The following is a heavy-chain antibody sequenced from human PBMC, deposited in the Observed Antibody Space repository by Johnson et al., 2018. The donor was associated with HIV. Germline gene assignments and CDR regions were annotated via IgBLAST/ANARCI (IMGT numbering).Heavy chain of an antibody. CDR1: GFTFDDYD. CDR3: ARGAAFDI. CDR2: IYSGGDT. V-gene: IGHV3-66*01. Sequence: VQLVESGGNVVRPGGSLRLSCAASGFTFDDYDMRWVRQAPGKGLEWVSVIYSGGDTYYAASVKGRCTISRDNFKNTLSLQMNSLKVEDTAVYYCARGAAFDIWGQGTMVIVSS. J-gene: IGHJ3*02.